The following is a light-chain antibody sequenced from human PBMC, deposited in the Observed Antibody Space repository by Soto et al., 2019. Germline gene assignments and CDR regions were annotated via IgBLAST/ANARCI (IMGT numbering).Light chain of an antibody. CDR3: QQYNSYSSLT. CDR1: QSVSSY. Sequence: EIVLTQSPATLSLSPGERATLSCRASQSVSSYLAWYQQKPGQAPRLLIYDASNRATGIPARFSGSGSGTDFTLTITSLEPEDFATYYCQQYNSYSSLTFGGGTKVEIK. J-gene: IGKJ4*01. CDR2: DAS. V-gene: IGKV3-11*01.